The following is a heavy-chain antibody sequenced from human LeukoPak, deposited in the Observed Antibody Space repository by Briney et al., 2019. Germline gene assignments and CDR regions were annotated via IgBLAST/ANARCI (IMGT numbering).Heavy chain of an antibody. Sequence: KAGGSLRLSCAASGFTFSSYSMNWVRQAPGKGLEWVSSISSSSSYIYYADPVKGQFTISRDNAKNSLYLQMNSLRAEDTAVYYCARTLRCSGGSCYSDWFDPWGQGTLVTVSS. D-gene: IGHD2-15*01. CDR1: GFTFSSYS. CDR3: ARTLRCSGGSCYSDWFDP. CDR2: ISSSSSYI. V-gene: IGHV3-21*01. J-gene: IGHJ5*02.